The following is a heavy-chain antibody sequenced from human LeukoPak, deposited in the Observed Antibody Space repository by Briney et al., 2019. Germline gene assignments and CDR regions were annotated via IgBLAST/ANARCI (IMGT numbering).Heavy chain of an antibody. CDR3: AKGEYNWNKNHT. CDR2: IRYDGSNK. D-gene: IGHD1/OR15-1a*01. V-gene: IGHV3-30*02. J-gene: IGHJ5*02. Sequence: PGGSLRLSCAASGFTFSSYGMHWVRQAPGKGLEWVAFIRYDGSNKYYADSVKGRFTISRDNSKNTLYLQMNSLRAEDTAVYYCAKGEYNWNKNHTWGQGTLVTVSS. CDR1: GFTFSSYG.